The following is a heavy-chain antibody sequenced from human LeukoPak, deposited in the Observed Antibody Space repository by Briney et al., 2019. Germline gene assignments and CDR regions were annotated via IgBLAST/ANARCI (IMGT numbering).Heavy chain of an antibody. Sequence: GGSLRLSCAASGFTVSSNYMSWVRQAPGKGLEWVSSISTSSSYIHYADSVKGRFTISRDNAKNSLYLQMNSLRAEDTAVYYCARGTLNIPGEHGAFDYWGQGTLVTVSS. J-gene: IGHJ4*02. D-gene: IGHD1-14*01. V-gene: IGHV3-21*01. CDR1: GFTVSSNY. CDR3: ARGTLNIPGEHGAFDY. CDR2: ISTSSSYI.